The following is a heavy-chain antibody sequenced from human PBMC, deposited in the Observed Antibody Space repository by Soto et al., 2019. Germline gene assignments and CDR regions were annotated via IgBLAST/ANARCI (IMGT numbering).Heavy chain of an antibody. CDR2: VYYSGST. V-gene: IGHV4-59*12. J-gene: IGHJ3*01. CDR1: GGSISRYY. D-gene: IGHD4-4*01. Sequence: QVQLQESGPGLVKPSETLSLTCTVSGGSISRYYWSWIRQPPGKGLEWIGYVYYSGSTNYHPSLKCRVTISVDTGKIQFSLKLSSVTAADTPVYYCARDGYSRYAFDLWGEGTMVTVSS. CDR3: ARDGYSRYAFDL.